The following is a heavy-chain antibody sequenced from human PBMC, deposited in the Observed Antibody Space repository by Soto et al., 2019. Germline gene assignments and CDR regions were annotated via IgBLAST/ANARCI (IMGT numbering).Heavy chain of an antibody. D-gene: IGHD3-10*01. CDR3: ARATMVRGSAYYYYGMDV. CDR1: GGSISSYY. CDR2: IYYSGST. J-gene: IGHJ6*02. Sequence: QVQLQESGPGLVKPSETLSLTCTVSGGSISSYYWSWIRQPPGKGLEWIGYIYYSGSTNYNPSLKSRVTISVDTSKNQFSLKLSSVTAADTAVYYCARATMVRGSAYYYYGMDVWGQGTTVTVSS. V-gene: IGHV4-59*01.